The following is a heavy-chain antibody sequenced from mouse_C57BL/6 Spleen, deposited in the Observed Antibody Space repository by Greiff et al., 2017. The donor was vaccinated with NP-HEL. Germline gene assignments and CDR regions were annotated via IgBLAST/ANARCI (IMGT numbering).Heavy chain of an antibody. CDR3: ATDGSSLYYAMDY. V-gene: IGHV1-82*01. CDR1: GYAFSSSW. J-gene: IGHJ4*01. D-gene: IGHD1-1*01. CDR2: IYPGDGDT. Sequence: VQLQQSGPELVKPGASVKISCKASGYAFSSSWMNWVKQRPGKGLEWIGRIYPGDGDTNYNGKFKGKATLTEDKSSSTAYMQLSSLTSEDSAVYFCATDGSSLYYAMDYWGQGTSVTVSS.